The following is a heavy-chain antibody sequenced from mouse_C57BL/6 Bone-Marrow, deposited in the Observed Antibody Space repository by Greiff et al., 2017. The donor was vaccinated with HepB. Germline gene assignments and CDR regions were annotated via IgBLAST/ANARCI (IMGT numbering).Heavy chain of an antibody. V-gene: IGHV3-8*01. J-gene: IGHJ1*03. CDR2: ISYSGST. Sequence: VQLKQSGPGLAKPSQTLSLTCSVTGYSITSDYWNWIRKFPGNKLEYMGYISYSGSTYYNPSLESRISITRDTSKNQYYLQLNSVTTEDTATYYCARYGLYYGSSYEYFDVWGTGTTVTVSS. CDR3: ARYGLYYGSSYEYFDV. CDR1: GYSITSDY. D-gene: IGHD1-1*01.